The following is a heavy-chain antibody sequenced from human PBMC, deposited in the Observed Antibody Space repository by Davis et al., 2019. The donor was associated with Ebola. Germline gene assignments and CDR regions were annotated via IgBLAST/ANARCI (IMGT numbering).Heavy chain of an antibody. CDR2: INHSGST. D-gene: IGHD4-17*01. CDR3: ARGTTVIYYYYYGMDV. V-gene: IGHV4-34*01. Sequence: MPSETLSFTCAVYGGSFSGYYWSWIRQPPGKGLEWIGEINHSGSTNYNPSLKSRVTISVDTSKNQFSLKLSSVTAADTAVYYCARGTTVIYYYYYGMDVWGQGTTVTVSS. J-gene: IGHJ6*02. CDR1: GGSFSGYY.